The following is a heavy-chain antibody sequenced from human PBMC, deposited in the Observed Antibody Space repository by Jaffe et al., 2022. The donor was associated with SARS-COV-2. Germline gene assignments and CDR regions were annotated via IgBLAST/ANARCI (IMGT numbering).Heavy chain of an antibody. J-gene: IGHJ5*02. CDR3: ARAHYDILTGYYIPNWFDP. D-gene: IGHD3-9*01. CDR1: GGSISSGDYY. CDR2: IYYSGST. Sequence: QVQLQESGPGLVKPSQTLSLTCTVSGGSISSGDYYWSWIRQPPGKGLEWIGYIYYSGSTYYNPSLKSRVTISVDTSKNQFSLKLSSVTAADTAVYYCARAHYDILTGYYIPNWFDPWGQGTLVTVSS. V-gene: IGHV4-30-4*01.